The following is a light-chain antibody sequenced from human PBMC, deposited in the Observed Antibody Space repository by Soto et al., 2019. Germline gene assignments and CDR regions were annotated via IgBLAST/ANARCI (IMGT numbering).Light chain of an antibody. CDR2: DAS. Sequence: IQMTQSPSSLSASVGDRVTITCQASQDITNYLIWYQKKPGKAPKLLIYDASSLGTGVSSRFSGSGSGTHFTLTISSLQPEDIATYYCQQFDSVPCTFGQGTKLEIK. CDR3: QQFDSVPCT. CDR1: QDITNY. J-gene: IGKJ2*02. V-gene: IGKV1-33*01.